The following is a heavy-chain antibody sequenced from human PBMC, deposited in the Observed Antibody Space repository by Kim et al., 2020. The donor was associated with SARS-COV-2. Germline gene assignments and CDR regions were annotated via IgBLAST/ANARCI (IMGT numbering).Heavy chain of an antibody. D-gene: IGHD5-12*01. CDR1: GGSISSGGYS. J-gene: IGHJ5*02. CDR2: IYYSGIT. V-gene: IGHV4-30-2*01. CDR3: ARANGYDNNLFDS. Sequence: SETLSLTCAVSGGSISSGGYSWSWIRQPPGKGLEWIGYIYYSGITYYSPSLKSRVTISVDRSKNQFSLKLSSVTAADTAVYYCARANGYDNNLFDSWGQG.